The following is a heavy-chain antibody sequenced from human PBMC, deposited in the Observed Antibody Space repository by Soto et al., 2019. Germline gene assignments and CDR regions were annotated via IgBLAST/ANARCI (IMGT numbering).Heavy chain of an antibody. CDR1: CGSFSGYY. Sequence: SETLSLTCAVYCGSFSGYYWSWIRQPPGKGLEWIGEINHSGSTNYNPSLKSRVTISVDRSKNQFSLKLNSVTAADTAVYYCAGAGGLGAVAVDCWGQGTLVTVS. D-gene: IGHD6-19*01. CDR3: AGAGGLGAVAVDC. CDR2: INHSGST. V-gene: IGHV4-34*01. J-gene: IGHJ4*02.